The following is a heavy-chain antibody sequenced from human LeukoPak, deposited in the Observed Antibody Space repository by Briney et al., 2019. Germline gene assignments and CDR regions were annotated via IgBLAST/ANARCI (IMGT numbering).Heavy chain of an antibody. J-gene: IGHJ6*03. D-gene: IGHD1-26*01. Sequence: GASVKVSCKASGYTFTSYGISWVRQAPGQGLEWMGWISAYNGNTNYAQKLQGRVTMTTDTSTSTAYMELRSLRSDDTAVYYCARDWYDSGSYYPYYYYYYMDVWGKGTTVTISS. CDR2: ISAYNGNT. CDR3: ARDWYDSGSYYPYYYYYYMDV. V-gene: IGHV1-18*01. CDR1: GYTFTSYG.